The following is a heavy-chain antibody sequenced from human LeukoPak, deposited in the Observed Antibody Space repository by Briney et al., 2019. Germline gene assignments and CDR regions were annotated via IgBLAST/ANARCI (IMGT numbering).Heavy chain of an antibody. V-gene: IGHV3-33*01. Sequence: GGSLRISCVASGLTFSAYGMHWVRQAPGKGLEWVAVIWSDGTNKYYAESVRGRFTISRDNSKNTLYLQMNTLIIEDTAVYYCASAAGAFDNWGQGTMITVSS. CDR1: GLTFSAYG. J-gene: IGHJ3*02. CDR2: IWSDGTNK. D-gene: IGHD6-13*01. CDR3: ASAAGAFDN.